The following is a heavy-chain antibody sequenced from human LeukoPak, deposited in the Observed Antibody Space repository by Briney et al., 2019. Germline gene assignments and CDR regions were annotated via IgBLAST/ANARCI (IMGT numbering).Heavy chain of an antibody. CDR1: GFTFSSYS. J-gene: IGHJ3*02. V-gene: IGHV3-21*01. D-gene: IGHD3-22*01. CDR3: ARDQARYYYDSSREPPLDI. Sequence: GGSLRLSCAASGFTFSSYSMNWVRQAPGKGLEWISSIRSSSSYIYYADSVKGRFTISRDNAKNSLYLQMNSLRAEDTAVYYCARDQARYYYDSSREPPLDIWGQGTMVTVSS. CDR2: IRSSSSYI.